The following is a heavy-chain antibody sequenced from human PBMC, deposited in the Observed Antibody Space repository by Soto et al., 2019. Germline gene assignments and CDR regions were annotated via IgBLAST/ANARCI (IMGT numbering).Heavy chain of an antibody. Sequence: EVQLVESGGGSVQPGGSLRLSCAGSGFTFSSYWMHWVRQAPGKGLGWVSRINSDGTTTHYADSVKGRFTISRDNAKDTLFLQMTTLRVEDTATYYCALTKVVVVPASSDYGMDVWGQGTTVTVSS. V-gene: IGHV3-74*01. CDR3: ALTKVVVVPASSDYGMDV. J-gene: IGHJ6*02. D-gene: IGHD2-15*01. CDR1: GFTFSSYW. CDR2: INSDGTTT.